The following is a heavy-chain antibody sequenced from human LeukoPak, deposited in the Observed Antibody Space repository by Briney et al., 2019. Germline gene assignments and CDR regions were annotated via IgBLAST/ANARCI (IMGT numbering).Heavy chain of an antibody. Sequence: SETLSLTCAVYGGSFSGYYWSWIRQPPGKGLEWIGEINHSGSTNYNPSLKSRVTISVDTSMNQFSLKLSSVTAADTAVYYCAREGCSSTSCYVLQFDPWGQGTLVTVSS. CDR1: GGSFSGYY. J-gene: IGHJ5*02. CDR3: AREGCSSTSCYVLQFDP. V-gene: IGHV4-34*01. CDR2: INHSGST. D-gene: IGHD2-2*01.